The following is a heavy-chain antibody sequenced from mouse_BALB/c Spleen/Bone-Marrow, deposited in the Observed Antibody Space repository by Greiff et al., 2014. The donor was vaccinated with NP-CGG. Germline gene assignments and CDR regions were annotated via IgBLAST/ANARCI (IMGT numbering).Heavy chain of an antibody. CDR2: INPSSGYT. V-gene: IGHV1-4*01. J-gene: IGHJ3*01. Sequence: QVQLQQSGAELARPGASVKMSCKASGYTFTSHTMHWVKQRPGQGLEWIGYINPSSGYTNYNQKFKDKATLTADKSSSTAYMQLSSLTSEDSAVYYCARERNWDSFAYWGQGTLVTVSA. CDR3: ARERNWDSFAY. CDR1: GYTFTSHT. D-gene: IGHD4-1*01.